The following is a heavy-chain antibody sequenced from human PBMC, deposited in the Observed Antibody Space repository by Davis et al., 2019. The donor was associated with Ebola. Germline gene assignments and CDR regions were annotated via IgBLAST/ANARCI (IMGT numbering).Heavy chain of an antibody. CDR2: LLPVLGIA. D-gene: IGHD5-12*01. V-gene: IGHV1-69*02. CDR1: GATFNTYT. J-gene: IGHJ4*02. Sequence: SVKVSCKASGATFNTYTTSWVRQAPGQGLEWMGRLLPVLGIADYAQKFQGRVTVTADSSTSTDYMELSSLTSEDTAVYYCARARRSYTGYDYVGNFGSWGQGTLVTVSS. CDR3: ARARRSYTGYDYVGNFGS.